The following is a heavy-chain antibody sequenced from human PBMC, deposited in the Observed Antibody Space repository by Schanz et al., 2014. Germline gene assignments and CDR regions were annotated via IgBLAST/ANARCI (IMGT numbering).Heavy chain of an antibody. Sequence: EVQLMESGGGLVKPGGSLRLSCVASGFAFSSFAMTWVRQAPGKGPEWVANIKHDGSVKDYVDSVEGRFTISRDNAKNTLYLQMNSLRAEDTAVYYCAKGRFGELSAFDIWGQGTRVTVSS. CDR2: IKHDGSVK. CDR3: AKGRFGELSAFDI. CDR1: GFAFSSFA. J-gene: IGHJ3*02. D-gene: IGHD3-10*01. V-gene: IGHV3-7*05.